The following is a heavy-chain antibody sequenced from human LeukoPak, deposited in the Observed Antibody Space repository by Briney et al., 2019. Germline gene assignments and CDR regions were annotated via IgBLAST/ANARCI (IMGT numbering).Heavy chain of an antibody. D-gene: IGHD3-22*01. Sequence: SETLSLTCTVSGGSISSYYWSWIRQPPGKGLEWIGYIYYSGSTNHNPSLKSRVTISVDTSKNQFSLKLSSVTAADTAVYYCARARSSDYYDSSDDAFDIWGQGTMVTVSS. CDR2: IYYSGST. CDR3: ARARSSDYYDSSDDAFDI. CDR1: GGSISSYY. V-gene: IGHV4-59*01. J-gene: IGHJ3*02.